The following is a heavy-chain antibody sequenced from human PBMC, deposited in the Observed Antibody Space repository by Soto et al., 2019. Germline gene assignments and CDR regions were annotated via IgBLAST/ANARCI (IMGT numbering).Heavy chain of an antibody. Sequence: SETLSLTCTVSGGSISSYYWSWIRQPAGKGLEWIGRIYTSGSTNYNPSLKSRVTMSVDTSKNQFSLRLSSVTAADTAVYYCARDRQSSSWIPFDYWGQGSLVTVSS. CDR1: GGSISSYY. CDR3: ARDRQSSSWIPFDY. CDR2: IYTSGST. J-gene: IGHJ4*02. V-gene: IGHV4-4*07. D-gene: IGHD6-13*01.